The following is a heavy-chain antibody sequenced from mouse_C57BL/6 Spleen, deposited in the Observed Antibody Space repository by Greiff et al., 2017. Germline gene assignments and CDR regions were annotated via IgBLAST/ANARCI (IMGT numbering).Heavy chain of an antibody. CDR2: IRNKANNHAT. Sequence: EVKVEESGGGLVQPGGSMKLSCAASGFTFSDAWMDWVRQSPEKGLEWVAEIRNKANNHATYYAESVKGRFTISRDDSKSSVYLQMNSLRAEDTGIYYCTRRGFYYYGMSFYAMDYWGQGTSVTVSS. V-gene: IGHV6-6*01. J-gene: IGHJ4*01. CDR1: GFTFSDAW. CDR3: TRRGFYYYGMSFYAMDY. D-gene: IGHD1-1*01.